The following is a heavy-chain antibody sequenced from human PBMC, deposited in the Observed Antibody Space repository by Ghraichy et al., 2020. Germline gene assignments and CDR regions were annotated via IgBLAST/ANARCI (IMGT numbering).Heavy chain of an antibody. CDR1: GDSVSSTSAT. D-gene: IGHD2-2*01. CDR3: ARSRSSTVDY. Sequence: SQTISLTCAISGDSVSSTSATWSWIRQSPSRGLEWLGRTYFRSKWDNDYVMSMKGRITINPDTSKNQFALQLNSVTPEDTAVYYCARSRSSTVDYWGQGTQVTVSS. CDR2: TYFRSKWDN. V-gene: IGHV6-1*01. J-gene: IGHJ4*02.